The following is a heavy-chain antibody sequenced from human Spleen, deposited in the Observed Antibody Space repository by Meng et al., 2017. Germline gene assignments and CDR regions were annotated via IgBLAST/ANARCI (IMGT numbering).Heavy chain of an antibody. CDR3: ARQFPRYGYYLAFDI. V-gene: IGHV3-74*01. J-gene: IGHJ3*02. Sequence: GESLKISCAASGFTFSNNWMHWVRQAPGKGLVWVSRINSDGSTTNYADSVKGRFTISRDNAKSTVSLQMNSLRTEDTAVYFCARQFPRYGYYLAFDIWGQGTMVTVSS. D-gene: IGHD1-26*01. CDR1: GFTFSNNW. CDR2: INSDGSTT.